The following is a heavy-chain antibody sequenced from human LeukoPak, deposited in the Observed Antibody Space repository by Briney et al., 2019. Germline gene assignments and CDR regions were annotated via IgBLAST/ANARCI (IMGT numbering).Heavy chain of an antibody. CDR1: GFTFGNYW. V-gene: IGHV3-74*01. CDR2: INTDGSTI. D-gene: IGHD4-17*01. J-gene: IGHJ4*02. Sequence: GESLRLSCAASGFTFGNYWMHWVRQIPGKGLVWVSRINTDGSTITYAYSVKGRFTISRDNAKNKVYLQMSSLRAEDTAVYYCARGDYGDYFDYWGQGTLIIVSS. CDR3: ARGDYGDYFDY.